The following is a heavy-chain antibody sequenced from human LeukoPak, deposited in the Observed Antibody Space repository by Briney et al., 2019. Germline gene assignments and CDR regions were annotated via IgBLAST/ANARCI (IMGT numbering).Heavy chain of an antibody. D-gene: IGHD3-9*01. Sequence: GGSLRLSCAASGFTFSSYAMSWVRQAPGKGLEWVSAISGSGGSTYYADSVKGRFTISRDNSKSTLYLPMNSLRAEDTAVYYCAKGSLSTNPKKLRYFDWLFHYYFDYWGQGTLVTVSS. CDR1: GFTFSSYA. J-gene: IGHJ4*02. CDR2: ISGSGGST. CDR3: AKGSLSTNPKKLRYFDWLFHYYFDY. V-gene: IGHV3-23*01.